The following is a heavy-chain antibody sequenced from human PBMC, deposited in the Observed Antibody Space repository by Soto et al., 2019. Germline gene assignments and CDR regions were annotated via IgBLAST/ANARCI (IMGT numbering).Heavy chain of an antibody. CDR3: ASTPDYYDSSGYVPYYYYGMDV. CDR2: ISGSGGST. D-gene: IGHD3-22*01. CDR1: GFTFSSYA. J-gene: IGHJ6*02. Sequence: GGPLRLSCAASGFTFSSYAMSWVRQAPGKGLEWVSAISGSGGSTYYADSVKGRFTISRDNSKNTLYLQMNSLRAEDTAVYYCASTPDYYDSSGYVPYYYYGMDVWGQGTTVTVSS. V-gene: IGHV3-23*01.